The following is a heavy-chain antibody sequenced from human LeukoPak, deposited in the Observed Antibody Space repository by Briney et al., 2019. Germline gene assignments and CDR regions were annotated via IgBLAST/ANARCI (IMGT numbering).Heavy chain of an antibody. CDR3: ARSRYSSGWTYYFDY. Sequence: PGGSLRLSCAASGFTFSSCGMSWVRQSPGKGLEWVSAITGSGGSTYYADSVKGRFTISRDNFKNTLYLQMNSLRAEDTAVYYCARSRYSSGWTYYFDYWGQGTLVTVSS. D-gene: IGHD6-19*01. V-gene: IGHV3-23*01. CDR1: GFTFSSCG. CDR2: ITGSGGST. J-gene: IGHJ4*02.